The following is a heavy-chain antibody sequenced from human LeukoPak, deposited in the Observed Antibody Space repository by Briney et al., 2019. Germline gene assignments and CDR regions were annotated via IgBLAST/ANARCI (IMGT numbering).Heavy chain of an antibody. CDR2: IYGDDET. D-gene: IGHD5-12*01. Sequence: GGSLRLSCAASGFTITTNYMNWVRQAPGKGLEWVSVIYGDDETNYADSVKGRFTISRDNSKNTLYLQMNSLRAEDTAVYYCARDPDLSGYDSYFDYWGQGTLVTVSS. CDR1: GFTITTNY. J-gene: IGHJ4*02. V-gene: IGHV3-53*05. CDR3: ARDPDLSGYDSYFDY.